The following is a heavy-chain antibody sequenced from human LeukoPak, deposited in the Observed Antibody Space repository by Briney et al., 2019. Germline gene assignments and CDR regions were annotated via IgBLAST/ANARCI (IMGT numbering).Heavy chain of an antibody. Sequence: GGSLRLSCAASGFTFSSYWMSWVRQAPGKGLEWVANIKQDGSEKYYVDSVKGRFTISRDNSKNTLYLQMNSLRAEDTAVYYCAKAGRTYYYDSSGYWLDYWGQGTLVTVSS. CDR2: IKQDGSEK. V-gene: IGHV3-7*01. J-gene: IGHJ4*02. D-gene: IGHD3-22*01. CDR1: GFTFSSYW. CDR3: AKAGRTYYYDSSGYWLDY.